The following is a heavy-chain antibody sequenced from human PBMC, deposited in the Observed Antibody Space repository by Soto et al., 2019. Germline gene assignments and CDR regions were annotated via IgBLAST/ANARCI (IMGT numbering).Heavy chain of an antibody. Sequence: QVQLVESGGGVVQPGRSLRLSCAASGFTFSSYGMHWVRQAPGKGLEWVAVISYDGSNKYYADSVKGRFTISRDNSKNTLYLQMNSLRAEDTAVYYCAKEPPSSGWGELDYWGQGTLVTVSS. J-gene: IGHJ4*02. CDR2: ISYDGSNK. V-gene: IGHV3-30*18. CDR1: GFTFSSYG. CDR3: AKEPPSSGWGELDY. D-gene: IGHD6-19*01.